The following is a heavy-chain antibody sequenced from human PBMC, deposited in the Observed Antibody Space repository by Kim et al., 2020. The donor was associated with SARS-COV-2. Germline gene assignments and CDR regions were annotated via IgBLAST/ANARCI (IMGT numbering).Heavy chain of an antibody. CDR3: ARVIHYYDSSGYYSGGAFDI. CDR2: IYYSGST. V-gene: IGHV4-59*01. D-gene: IGHD3-22*01. CDR1: GGSISSYY. Sequence: SETLSLTCTVSGGSISSYYWSWIQQPPGKGLEWIGYIYYSGSTNYNPSLKSRVTISVDTSKNQFSLKLSSVTAADTAVYYCARVIHYYDSSGYYSGGAFDIWGQGTMVTVSS. J-gene: IGHJ3*02.